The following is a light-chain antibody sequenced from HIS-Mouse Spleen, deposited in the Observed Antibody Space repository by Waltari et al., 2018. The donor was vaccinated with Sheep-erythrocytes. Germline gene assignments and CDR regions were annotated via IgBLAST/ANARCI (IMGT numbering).Light chain of an antibody. V-gene: IGLV2-11*01. CDR1: SSDVGGYNY. Sequence: QSALTQPRSVSGSPVQSVTISCTGTSSDVGGYNYVSWYQQHPGKAPKLMIYDVSKRPSGVPDRFSGSKSGNTASLTISGLQAMDEADYYCQAWDSSTAWNVVFVGGTKLTVL. CDR2: DVS. J-gene: IGLJ2*01. CDR3: QAWDSSTAWNVV.